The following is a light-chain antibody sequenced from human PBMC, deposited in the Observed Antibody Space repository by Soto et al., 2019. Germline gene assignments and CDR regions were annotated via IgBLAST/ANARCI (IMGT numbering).Light chain of an antibody. J-gene: IGKJ1*01. CDR1: QSVSSY. Sequence: EIVLTQSPATLSLSPGERATHSCRASQSVSSYFAWYQQKPGQAPRLLIYDASNRATGIPARFSGSGSGTDFTLTISSLEPEDFAVYYCQQRGNWPLTFGQGTKVDIK. CDR2: DAS. V-gene: IGKV3-11*01. CDR3: QQRGNWPLT.